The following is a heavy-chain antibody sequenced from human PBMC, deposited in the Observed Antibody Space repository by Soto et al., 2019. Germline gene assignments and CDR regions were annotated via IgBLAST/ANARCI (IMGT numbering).Heavy chain of an antibody. V-gene: IGHV4-38-2*01. CDR3: ARGSSHPLRLERPNRPFDY. CDR1: GYSITNGYY. CDR2: IYHSGST. J-gene: IGHJ4*02. Sequence: SETLSLTCAVSGYSITNGYYWGWIRQPPGMGLEWIGSIYHSGSTSYNPSLRSRVTISVDTSKNQFSLKLSSVTAADTAVYYCARGSSHPLRLERPNRPFDYWGQGTLVTVSS. D-gene: IGHD1-1*01.